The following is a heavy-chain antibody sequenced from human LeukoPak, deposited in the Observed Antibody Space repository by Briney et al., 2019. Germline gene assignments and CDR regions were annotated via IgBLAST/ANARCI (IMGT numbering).Heavy chain of an antibody. CDR3: AREESSSKEDY. D-gene: IGHD6-6*01. Sequence: PGGSLRLSCVASGFTFSAYWMSWVRQAPGKGLEWVANIKPDGSKTYYVDSVKGQFTISRDNAKNSLYLQMNSLRVEDTAVYYCAREESSSKEDYWGQGTLVTVSS. CDR1: GFTFSAYW. CDR2: IKPDGSKT. V-gene: IGHV3-7*01. J-gene: IGHJ4*02.